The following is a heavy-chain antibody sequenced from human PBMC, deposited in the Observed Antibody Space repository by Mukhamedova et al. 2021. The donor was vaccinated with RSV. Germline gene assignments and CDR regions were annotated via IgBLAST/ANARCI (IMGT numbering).Heavy chain of an antibody. Sequence: YSMNWVRQAPGKGLEWVSYIGSRSTSIKYADSMKGRFTISRDNAKNSLYLQMYSLRDEDTAIYYCARDRDHAFDYWGQGTLVT. CDR1: YS. V-gene: IGHV3-48*02. CDR3: ARDRDHAFDY. CDR2: IGSRSTSI. D-gene: IGHD1-14*01. J-gene: IGHJ4*02.